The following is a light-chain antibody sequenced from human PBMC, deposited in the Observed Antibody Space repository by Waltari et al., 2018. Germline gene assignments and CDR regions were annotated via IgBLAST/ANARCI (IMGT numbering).Light chain of an antibody. J-gene: IGLJ3*02. CDR1: SPHIGSNT. V-gene: IGLV1-44*01. Sequence: QSVLTQPPSASGTPGQRVTNSCSGSSPHIGSNTVNWYQQLPGTAPKLLLYNTPQRPSGVPDRFSGSKSGTSASLAISGLQSEDEADYYCATWDDSLNGPVFGGGTKLTVL. CDR2: NTP. CDR3: ATWDDSLNGPV.